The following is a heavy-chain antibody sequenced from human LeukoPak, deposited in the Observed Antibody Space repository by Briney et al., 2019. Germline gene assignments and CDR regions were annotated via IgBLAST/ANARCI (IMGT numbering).Heavy chain of an antibody. CDR3: ARSSVWAFDF. Sequence: PGGSLRLSCAASGFTFSNYWMNWVRQAPGKGLEWVANIKGDGSEKYFVASVRGRFTISRDNAKNSLYLQMSSLRAEDTAVYYCARSSVWAFDFGGQGTLVTVSS. CDR1: GFTFSNYW. CDR2: IKGDGSEK. J-gene: IGHJ4*02. D-gene: IGHD6-19*01. V-gene: IGHV3-7*05.